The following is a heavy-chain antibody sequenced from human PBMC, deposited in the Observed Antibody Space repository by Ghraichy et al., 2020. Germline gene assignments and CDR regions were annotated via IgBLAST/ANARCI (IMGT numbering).Heavy chain of an antibody. J-gene: IGHJ5*02. Sequence: SETLSLTCTVSGGSISLYYWSWIRQPPGKGLEWIGSIFYTGNTNYNPSLKSRVTISVDTSKNQFSLRLTSVTAADTAVYYCARGAHSSGWSESWGQGTRISVSS. V-gene: IGHV4-59*01. CDR3: ARGAHSSGWSES. D-gene: IGHD6-19*01. CDR2: IFYTGNT. CDR1: GGSISLYY.